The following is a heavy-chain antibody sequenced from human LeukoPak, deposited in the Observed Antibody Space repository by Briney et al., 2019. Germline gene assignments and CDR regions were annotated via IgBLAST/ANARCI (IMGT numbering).Heavy chain of an antibody. V-gene: IGHV4-39*07. J-gene: IGHJ4*02. CDR3: ARGGSNIVVVPAALDY. CDR1: GGSIISDTYY. CDR2: AHYTGET. Sequence: SETLSLTCSVSGGSIISDTYYWAWIRQPPGKGLEWIGSAHYTGETYYNPSLKSRVTMSVDTSKNQFSLKLSSVTAADTAVYYCARGGSNIVVVPAALDYWGQGTLVTVSS. D-gene: IGHD2-2*01.